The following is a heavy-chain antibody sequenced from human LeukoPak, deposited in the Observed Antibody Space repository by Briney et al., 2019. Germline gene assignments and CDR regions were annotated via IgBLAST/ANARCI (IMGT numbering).Heavy chain of an antibody. V-gene: IGHV4-59*01. CDR1: GGSICSYY. Sequence: WETLSLTCNVSGGSICSYYWSWVRQAPGKGLGGIGFIHSSGRTTYNPSLDSRVNISVDTATSQSSLRLTSVTAADTAVYYCASGYRSGHYYLDSWGQGTLVTVSS. J-gene: IGHJ4*02. CDR2: IHSSGRT. D-gene: IGHD6-19*01. CDR3: ASGYRSGHYYLDS.